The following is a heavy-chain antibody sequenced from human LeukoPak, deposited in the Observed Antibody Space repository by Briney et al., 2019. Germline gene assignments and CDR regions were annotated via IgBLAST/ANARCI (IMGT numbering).Heavy chain of an antibody. CDR3: ARGPTGYSSGWYEWFDP. Sequence: SETLSLTCTVSGGSISSSSYYWGWIRQPPGKGLEWIGSIYYSGSTYYNPSLKSRVTISVDTSKNQFSLKLSSVTAADTAVYYCARGPTGYSSGWYEWFDPWGQGTLVTVSS. CDR2: IYYSGST. V-gene: IGHV4-39*07. D-gene: IGHD6-19*01. CDR1: GGSISSSSYY. J-gene: IGHJ5*02.